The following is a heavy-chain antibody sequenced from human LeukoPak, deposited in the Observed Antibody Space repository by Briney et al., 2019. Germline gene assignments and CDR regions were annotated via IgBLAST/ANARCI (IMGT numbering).Heavy chain of an antibody. CDR2: INPNSGGT. CDR1: GYTFTGYY. D-gene: IGHD3-3*01. V-gene: IGHV1-2*02. Sequence: ASVKVSCKASGYTFTGYYMHWVRQAPGQGLEWMGWINPNSGGTNYAQKFQGRATMTRDTSISTAYMELSRLRSDDTAVYYCARDHYDFWSGYYTAPGSWGQGTLVTVSS. J-gene: IGHJ4*02. CDR3: ARDHYDFWSGYYTAPGS.